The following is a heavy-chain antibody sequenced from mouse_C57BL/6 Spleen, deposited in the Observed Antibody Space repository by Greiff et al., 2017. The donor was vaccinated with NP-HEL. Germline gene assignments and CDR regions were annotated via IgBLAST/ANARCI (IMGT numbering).Heavy chain of an antibody. Sequence: EVHLVESGGDLVKPGGSLKLSCAASGFTFSSYGMSWVRQTPDKRLEWVATISSGGSYTYYPDSVKGRFTISRDNAKNTLYLQMSSLKSEETAMYFCAREEDYNGSIYDCGQGTTLTLSS. D-gene: IGHD1-1*01. CDR3: AREEDYNGSIYD. J-gene: IGHJ2*01. CDR1: GFTFSSYG. V-gene: IGHV5-6*01. CDR2: ISSGGSYT.